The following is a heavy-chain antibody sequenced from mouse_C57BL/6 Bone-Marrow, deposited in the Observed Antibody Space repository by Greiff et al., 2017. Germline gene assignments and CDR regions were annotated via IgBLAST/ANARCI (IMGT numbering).Heavy chain of an antibody. Sequence: ESGPGLVKPSQSLSLTCSVTGYSITSGYYWNWIRQFPGNKLEWMGYISYDGSNNYNPSLKNRISITRDTSKNQFFLKLNSVTTEDTATYYGARAPEVGFAYWGQGTLVTVSA. CDR1: GYSITSGYY. V-gene: IGHV3-6*01. J-gene: IGHJ3*01. CDR2: ISYDGSN. CDR3: ARAPEVGFAY.